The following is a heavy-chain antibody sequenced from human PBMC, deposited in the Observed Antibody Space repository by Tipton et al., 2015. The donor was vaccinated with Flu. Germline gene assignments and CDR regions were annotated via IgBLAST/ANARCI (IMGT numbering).Heavy chain of an antibody. D-gene: IGHD4-17*01. Sequence: SLRLSCAASGFTVSSNYMSWVRQAPGKGLEWVSVIYSGGSTYYADSVKGRFTISRDNSKNTLYLQMNSLRAEDTAVYYCARGDYGDYVFAFDIWGQGTMVTVSS. CDR3: ARGDYGDYVFAFDI. CDR1: GFTVSSNY. CDR2: IYSGGST. J-gene: IGHJ3*02. V-gene: IGHV3-53*01.